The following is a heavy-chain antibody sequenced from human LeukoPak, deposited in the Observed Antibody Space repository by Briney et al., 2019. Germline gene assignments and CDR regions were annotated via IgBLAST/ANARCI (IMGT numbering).Heavy chain of an antibody. J-gene: IGHJ1*01. CDR1: GGSINNYY. CDR3: AREGIRGSYYTD. CDR2: IYYSGTT. Sequence: SETLSLTCTVSGGSINNYYWSWIRQPPGKGLEWIGYIYYSGTTKYNPSLSSRVTISVDTSKNQFSLNLTSVTAADTAVYYCAREGIRGSYYTDWGQGSLVIVSS. D-gene: IGHD1-26*01. V-gene: IGHV4-59*01.